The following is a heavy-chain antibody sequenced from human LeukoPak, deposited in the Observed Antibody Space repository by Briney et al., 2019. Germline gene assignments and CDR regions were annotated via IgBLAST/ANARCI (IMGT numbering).Heavy chain of an antibody. Sequence: GGSLRLSCAASGFTFSSYAMHWVRQAREKGLQYVSPISSNGGSTYYADSVKGRFTISRDNSKNTLYLQMGSLRGEDMAVYYCARGGSSSWSPIDYWGQGTLVTVSS. CDR1: GFTFSSYA. CDR2: ISSNGGST. D-gene: IGHD6-13*01. CDR3: ARGGSSSWSPIDY. J-gene: IGHJ4*02. V-gene: IGHV3-64*02.